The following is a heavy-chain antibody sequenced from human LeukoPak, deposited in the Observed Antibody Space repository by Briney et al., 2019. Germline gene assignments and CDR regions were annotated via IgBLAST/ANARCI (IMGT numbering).Heavy chain of an antibody. J-gene: IGHJ3*02. CDR2: ISGSGGST. V-gene: IGHV3-23*01. Sequence: AGSLRLSCAASGFTFSSYAMSWVRQAPGRGLEWVSAISGSGGSTYYADSVKGRFTISRDNSKNKLYLQMNSLRAEDTAVYYCAKDDRYCSSTSCSLGAFDMWGQGTMVTVSS. D-gene: IGHD2-2*01. CDR1: GFTFSSYA. CDR3: AKDDRYCSSTSCSLGAFDM.